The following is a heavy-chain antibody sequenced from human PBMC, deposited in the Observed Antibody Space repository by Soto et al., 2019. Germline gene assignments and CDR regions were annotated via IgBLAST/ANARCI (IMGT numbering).Heavy chain of an antibody. CDR1: GGSISSSSYY. J-gene: IGHJ4*02. CDR2: IYYSGST. V-gene: IGHV4-39*01. D-gene: IGHD3-10*01. Sequence: PSETLSLTCTVSGGSISSSSYYWGWIRQPPGKGLEWIGSIYYSGSTYYNPSLKSRVTISVDTSKNQFSLKLSSVTAADTAVYYCASYYGSGRNFDYWGQGTLVTVSS. CDR3: ASYYGSGRNFDY.